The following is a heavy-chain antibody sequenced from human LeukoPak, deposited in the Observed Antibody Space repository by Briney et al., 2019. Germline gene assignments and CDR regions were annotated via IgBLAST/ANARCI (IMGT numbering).Heavy chain of an antibody. CDR2: INHSGST. J-gene: IGHJ5*02. D-gene: IGHD5-18*01. Sequence: SETLSLTCTVSGGSISSYYWSWIRQPPGKGLEWSGEINHSGSTNYNPSLKSRVTISVDTSKNQFSLKVNSVTAADTAVYYCARRGSTYGWGWFDPWGQGTLVTVSS. V-gene: IGHV4-34*01. CDR1: GGSISSYY. CDR3: ARRGSTYGWGWFDP.